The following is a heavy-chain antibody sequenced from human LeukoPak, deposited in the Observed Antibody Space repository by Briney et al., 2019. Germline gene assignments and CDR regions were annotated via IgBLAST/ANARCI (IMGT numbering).Heavy chain of an antibody. CDR3: ARGGRHDYDGRPPDH. Sequence: GGSLRLSCGASGFTFRTYWMHWVRQAPGKGLVWVSRIGGDGSNTNFADSVRGRFAISRDNAKNTLYLQMNSLRAEDTAVYYCARGGRHDYDGRPPDHWGQGTLVTVSS. CDR1: GFTFRTYW. V-gene: IGHV3-74*01. D-gene: IGHD4-23*01. CDR2: IGGDGSNT. J-gene: IGHJ4*02.